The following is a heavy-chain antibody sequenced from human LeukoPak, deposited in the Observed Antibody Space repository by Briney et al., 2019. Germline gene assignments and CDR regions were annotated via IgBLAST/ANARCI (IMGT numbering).Heavy chain of an antibody. J-gene: IGHJ4*02. D-gene: IGHD3-9*01. CDR1: GFTFSDYY. CDR3: ARYFDWLSLYFDY. Sequence: GGSLRLSCVASGFTFSDYYMSWIRQAPGKGLEWVSYISSSGSTIYYADSVKGRFTISRDNAKNSLYLQMNSLRAEDTAVYYCARYFDWLSLYFDYWGQGTLVTVSS. CDR2: ISSSGSTI. V-gene: IGHV3-11*01.